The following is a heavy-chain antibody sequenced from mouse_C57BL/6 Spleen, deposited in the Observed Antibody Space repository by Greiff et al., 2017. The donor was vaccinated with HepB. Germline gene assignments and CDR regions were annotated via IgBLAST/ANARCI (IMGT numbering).Heavy chain of an antibody. J-gene: IGHJ4*01. D-gene: IGHD2-14*01. Sequence: EVQLQQSGPELVKPGASVKISCKASGYSFTGYYMNWVKQSPEKSLEWIGEINPSTGGTTYNQKFKAKATLTVDKSSSTAYMQLKSLTSEDSAVYYCARAKTKVRMDYWGQGTSGTVS. CDR3: ARAKTKVRMDY. CDR2: INPSTGGT. V-gene: IGHV1-42*01. CDR1: GYSFTGYY.